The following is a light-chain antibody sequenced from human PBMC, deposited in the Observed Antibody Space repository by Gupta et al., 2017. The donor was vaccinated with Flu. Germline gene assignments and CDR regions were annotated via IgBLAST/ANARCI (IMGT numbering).Light chain of an antibody. Sequence: QTTTSTGGGSEVGSDSFYWSQQTTAQAPVLLVYDDDNRRSAIPERFSGSNSGTTATMTTTRVEAGDEADYYCQVWDRRSDQLLFGGGTKLTVL. CDR1: EVGSDS. CDR3: QVWDRRSDQLL. CDR2: DDD. V-gene: IGLV3-21*02. J-gene: IGLJ2*01.